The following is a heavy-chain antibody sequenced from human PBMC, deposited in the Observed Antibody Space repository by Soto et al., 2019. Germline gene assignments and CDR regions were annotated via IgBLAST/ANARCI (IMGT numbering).Heavy chain of an antibody. CDR1: GFTFSSYA. D-gene: IGHD3-22*01. Sequence: QVQLVESGGGVVQPGRSLRLSCAASGFTFSSYAMHWVRQAPGKGLEWVAVISYDGNNKYYADSVNGRFTISRDNSKNTLYLQMNSLRAEDTAVYYCARDNDYYDSSGYYAGGLVYWGQGTMVTVSS. CDR3: ARDNDYYDSSGYYAGGLVY. J-gene: IGHJ4*02. V-gene: IGHV3-30-3*01. CDR2: ISYDGNNK.